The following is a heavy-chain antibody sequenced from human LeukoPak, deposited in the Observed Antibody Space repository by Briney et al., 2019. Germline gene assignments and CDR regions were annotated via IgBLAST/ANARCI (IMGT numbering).Heavy chain of an antibody. CDR1: GYTFTGYY. J-gene: IGHJ3*02. CDR2: INPNSGGT. Sequence: GASVKVSCKDSGYTFTGYYMHWVRQAPGQGLEWMGWINPNSGGTNYAQKFQGRDTMTRDTSISTAYMELSRLRSDDTAVYYCASYHGSYADAFDIWGQGTMVTVSS. D-gene: IGHD1-26*01. V-gene: IGHV1-2*02. CDR3: ASYHGSYADAFDI.